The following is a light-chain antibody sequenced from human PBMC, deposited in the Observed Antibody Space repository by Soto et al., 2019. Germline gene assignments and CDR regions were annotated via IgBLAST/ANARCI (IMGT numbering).Light chain of an antibody. CDR3: QSYDSSLSGSRVV. V-gene: IGLV1-40*01. CDR2: GNS. Sequence: SVLTQPPSVSGAPGQRVTISCTGSRSNIGAGYDVHWYQQLPGTAPKLLIYGNSNRPSGVPDRFSGSKSGTSASLAITGLQAEDEADYYCQSYDSSLSGSRVVFGGGTQLTVL. J-gene: IGLJ2*01. CDR1: RSNIGAGYD.